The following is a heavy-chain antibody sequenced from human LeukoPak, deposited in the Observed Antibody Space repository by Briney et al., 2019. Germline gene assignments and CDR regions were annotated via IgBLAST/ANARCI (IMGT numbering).Heavy chain of an antibody. CDR1: GGSFSGYY. D-gene: IGHD3-22*01. CDR3: ARGDMTYYYDSSGYYDY. J-gene: IGHJ4*02. CDR2: INHSGST. V-gene: IGHV4-34*01. Sequence: SETLSLTCAVYGGSFSGYYWSWIRQPPGKGLEWIGEINHSGSTNYNPSLKSRVTISVDTSKNQFSLKLSSVTAADTAVYYCARGDMTYYYDSSGYYDYWGQGTLVTVSS.